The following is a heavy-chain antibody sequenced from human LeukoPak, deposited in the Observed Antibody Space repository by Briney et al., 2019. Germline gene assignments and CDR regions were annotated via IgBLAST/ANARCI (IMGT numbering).Heavy chain of an antibody. CDR3: ATRPGYSYGYYYYYGMDV. V-gene: IGHV3-23*01. D-gene: IGHD5-18*01. CDR1: GFTFSSYA. J-gene: IGHJ6*02. CDR2: ISGSGGST. Sequence: GGSLRLSCAASGFTFSSYAMSWVRQAPGKGLEWVSAISGSGGSTYYADSVKGRFTISRDNSKNTLHLQMNSLRAEDTAVYYCATRPGYSYGYYYYYGMDVWGQGTTVTVSS.